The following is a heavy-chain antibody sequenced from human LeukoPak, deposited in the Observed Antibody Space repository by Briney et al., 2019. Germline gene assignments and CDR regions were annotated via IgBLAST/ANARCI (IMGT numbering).Heavy chain of an antibody. CDR2: INTNTGNP. D-gene: IGHD2-2*01. V-gene: IGHV7-4-1*02. CDR1: GYTFTSYA. J-gene: IGHJ6*02. Sequence: ASVNVSCKASGYTFTSYAMNWVRQAPGQGLEWMGWINTNTGNPTYAQGFTGRFVFSLDTSVSTAYLQISSLKAEDTAVYYCARSPSSTSWIGFRVRKYYYYGMDVWGQGTTVTVSS. CDR3: ARSPSSTSWIGFRVRKYYYYGMDV.